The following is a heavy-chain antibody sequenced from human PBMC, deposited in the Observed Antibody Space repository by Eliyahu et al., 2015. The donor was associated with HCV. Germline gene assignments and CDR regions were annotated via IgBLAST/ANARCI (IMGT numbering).Heavy chain of an antibody. V-gene: IGHV3-33*01. Sequence: QVQLVESGGGVVQPGRSLRLSCAASGFTFSSYGMHWVRQAPGKGLEWVAVIWYDGSNKYYADSVKGRFTISRDNSKNTLYLQMNSLRAEDTAVYYCARDGAYWFGEFLNFPFYYYYGMDVWGQGTTVTVSS. D-gene: IGHD3-10*01. J-gene: IGHJ6*02. CDR3: ARDGAYWFGEFLNFPFYYYYGMDV. CDR2: IWYDGSNK. CDR1: GFTFSSYG.